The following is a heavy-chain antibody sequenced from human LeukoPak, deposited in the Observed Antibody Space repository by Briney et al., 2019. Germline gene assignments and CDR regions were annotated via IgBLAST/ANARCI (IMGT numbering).Heavy chain of an antibody. J-gene: IGHJ4*02. CDR1: GYTFSSYY. D-gene: IGHD4-17*01. CDR3: ASQSRGVTVTYLPN. Sequence: SVKVSCKASGYTFSSYYIHWVRQAPGQGLEWMGRIIPILGIANYAQKFQGRVTITADKSTSTAYMELSSLRSEDTAVYYCASQSRGVTVTYLPNWGQGTLVTVSS. CDR2: IIPILGIA. V-gene: IGHV1-69*02.